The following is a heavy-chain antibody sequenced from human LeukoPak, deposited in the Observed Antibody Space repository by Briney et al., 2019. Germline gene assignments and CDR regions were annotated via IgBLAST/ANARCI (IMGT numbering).Heavy chain of an antibody. CDR1: GYTFTGYY. Sequence: ASVKVSCKASGYTFTGYYMHWVRQAPGQGLEWMGRINPNSGGTNYAQKFQGRVTTTRDTSISTAYMELSRLRSDDTAVYYCASEDYDFWSGYYTRRNWGQGTLVTVSS. D-gene: IGHD3-3*01. J-gene: IGHJ4*02. CDR2: INPNSGGT. CDR3: ASEDYDFWSGYYTRRN. V-gene: IGHV1-2*06.